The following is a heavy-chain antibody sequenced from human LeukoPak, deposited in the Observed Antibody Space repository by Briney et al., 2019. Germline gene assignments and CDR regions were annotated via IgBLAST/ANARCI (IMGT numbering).Heavy chain of an antibody. V-gene: IGHV1-46*01. Sequence: ASVKVSCKASGYTFTSYYMHWVRQAPGQGLEWMGIINPSGGSTSYAQKFEGRVTITADKSTNTAHMELRRLESGDTAVYYCTREGVYAPDPSSYHRDAFDIWGQGTVVIVSS. J-gene: IGHJ3*02. CDR1: GYTFTSYY. D-gene: IGHD3-16*02. CDR2: INPSGGST. CDR3: TREGVYAPDPSSYHRDAFDI.